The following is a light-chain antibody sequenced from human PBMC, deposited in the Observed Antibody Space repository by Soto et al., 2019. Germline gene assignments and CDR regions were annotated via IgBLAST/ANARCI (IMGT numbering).Light chain of an antibody. CDR2: TNT. CDR1: SSNIGAGYD. Sequence: QAVVTQPPSVSGAPGQRVTISCTGSSSNIGAGYDVHWYQQVPGAAPKLLIYTNTYRPTGAPDRFSASKSGTSASLAITGLQAEDEAEYYCQSYDGSLSGTVFGGGTKLTVL. J-gene: IGLJ3*02. CDR3: QSYDGSLSGTV. V-gene: IGLV1-40*01.